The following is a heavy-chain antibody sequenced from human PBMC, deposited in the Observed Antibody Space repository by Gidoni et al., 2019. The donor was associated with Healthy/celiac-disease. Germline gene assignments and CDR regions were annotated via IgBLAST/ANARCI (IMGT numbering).Heavy chain of an antibody. V-gene: IGHV3-53*01. CDR1: GFTVSSNY. J-gene: IGHJ4*02. D-gene: IGHD3-10*01. Sequence: EVQLVESGGGLIQPGGSLRLSCAASGFTVSSNYMSWVRQAPGKGLEWVSVIYSGGSTYYADSVKGRFTISRDNSKNTLYLQMNSLRAEDTAVYYCARGGITMVKSYYFDYWGQGTLVTVSS. CDR3: ARGGITMVKSYYFDY. CDR2: IYSGGST.